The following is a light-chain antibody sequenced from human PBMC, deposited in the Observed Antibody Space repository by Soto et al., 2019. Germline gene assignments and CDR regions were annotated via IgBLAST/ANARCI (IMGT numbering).Light chain of an antibody. Sequence: EIVLTXXXXTLSLSPGERATLSCRASHSVSSSYLAWYQQKPGQAPRILIYGASSRATGIPDRFSGSGSGTDFTLTISRLEPEDFAVYYCQQYGSSPPYTFGQGTKLEIK. CDR3: QQYGSSPPYT. J-gene: IGKJ2*01. CDR1: HSVSSSY. V-gene: IGKV3-20*01. CDR2: GAS.